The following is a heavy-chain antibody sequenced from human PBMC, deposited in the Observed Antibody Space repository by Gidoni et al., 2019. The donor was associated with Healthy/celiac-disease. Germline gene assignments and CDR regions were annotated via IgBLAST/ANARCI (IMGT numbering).Heavy chain of an antibody. V-gene: IGHV4-59*01. J-gene: IGHJ4*02. CDR2: IYYSGST. Sequence: QVQLQESGPGLVKPSETLSLTCTVSGGSISSYYWSWIRQPPGKGLEWIGYIYYSGSTNYNPSLKSRVTISVDTSKNQFSLKLSSVTAADTAVYYCARDGGYSYGLIYWGQGTLVTVSS. D-gene: IGHD5-18*01. CDR3: ARDGGYSYGLIY. CDR1: GGSISSYY.